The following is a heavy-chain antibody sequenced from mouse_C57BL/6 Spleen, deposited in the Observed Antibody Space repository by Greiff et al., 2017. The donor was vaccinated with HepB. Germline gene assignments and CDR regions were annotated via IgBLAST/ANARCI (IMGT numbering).Heavy chain of an antibody. CDR2: INPSSGYT. D-gene: IGHD3-2*02. J-gene: IGHJ4*01. CDR1: GYTFTSSW. Sequence: QVQLQQSGAELAKPGASVKLSCKASGYTFTSSWMHWVKQRPGQGLEWIGYINPSSGYTKYNQKFKDKATLTAAKSSSTAYMQLSRLTYEDSAVYYCARKDSSGPYAMDYWGQGTSVTVSS. CDR3: ARKDSSGPYAMDY. V-gene: IGHV1-7*01.